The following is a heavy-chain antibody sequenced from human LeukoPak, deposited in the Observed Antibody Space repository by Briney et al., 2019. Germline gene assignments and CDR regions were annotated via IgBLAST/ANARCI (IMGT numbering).Heavy chain of an antibody. CDR3: AIRGIKPPDHFWSGSYIA. CDR1: GGTFSSCG. Sequence: ASVKVSCKASGGTFSSCGVDWVRQAPGQGLEWMEGIIPIFRTVTYAQKFQGNVTIYTDESTSTTYMELSSLRSEDTAMYYCAIRGIKPPDHFWSGSYIAWGQGTLVTVSS. CDR2: IIPIFRTV. V-gene: IGHV1-69*05. J-gene: IGHJ4*02. D-gene: IGHD3-3*02.